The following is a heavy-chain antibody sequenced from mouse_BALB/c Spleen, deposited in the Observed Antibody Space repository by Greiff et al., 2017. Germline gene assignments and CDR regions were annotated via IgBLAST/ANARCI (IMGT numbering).Heavy chain of an antibody. V-gene: IGHV1-69*02. Sequence: QVQLQQPGAELVRPGASVKLSCKASGYTFTSYWINWVKQRPGQGLEWIGNIYPSDSYTNYNQKFKDKATLTVDKSSSTAYMQLSSPTSEDSAVYYCTRALYGSRDAMDYWGQGTSVTVSA. J-gene: IGHJ4*01. CDR1: GYTFTSYW. CDR3: TRALYGSRDAMDY. D-gene: IGHD1-1*01. CDR2: IYPSDSYT.